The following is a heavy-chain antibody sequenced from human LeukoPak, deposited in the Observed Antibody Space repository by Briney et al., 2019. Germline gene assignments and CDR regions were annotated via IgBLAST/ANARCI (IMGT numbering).Heavy chain of an antibody. CDR3: AKAPEKLWPNFDY. CDR1: RFTPTSYG. V-gene: IGHV3-30*02. D-gene: IGHD5-18*01. J-gene: IGHJ4*02. Sequence: PGRSLSLSCAASRFTPTSYGMHCVRQAPGKGLEWVAFIRYDGSNKYYTDSVKGRSTISRENSQTTLYLQMNSLRAEDTAVYYCAKAPEKLWPNFDYWGQGTLVTVSS. CDR2: IRYDGSNK.